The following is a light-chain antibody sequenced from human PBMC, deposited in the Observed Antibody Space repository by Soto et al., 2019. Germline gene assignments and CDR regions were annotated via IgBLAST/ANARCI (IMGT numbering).Light chain of an antibody. CDR2: DAS. V-gene: IGKV3-11*01. CDR1: QSVRNDY. CDR3: QYRSNWSPGT. J-gene: IGKJ5*01. Sequence: EIVMTQSPATLSVSPGERATLSCRASQSVRNDYLAWYQQKPGQAPRRLIYDASNRATGIPARFSGSGSGTDFTLTISSREPEDVAVYNCQYRSNWSPGTFGQGTRLEIK.